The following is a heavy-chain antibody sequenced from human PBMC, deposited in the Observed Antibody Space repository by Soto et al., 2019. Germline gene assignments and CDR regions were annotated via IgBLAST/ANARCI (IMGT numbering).Heavy chain of an antibody. Sequence: GGSLRLSCAVSGFTFSNYYIHWVRQAPGKGLEWVSSIRSGRDTFYADSVKGRFSISRDDATSSVSLQMNSLRGEDTAVYFCAREETAWPLAYGLDVCGQGTTLTVSS. J-gene: IGHJ6*02. CDR3: AREETAWPLAYGLDV. V-gene: IGHV3-21*01. CDR2: IRSGRDT. CDR1: GFTFSNYY. D-gene: IGHD2-21*02.